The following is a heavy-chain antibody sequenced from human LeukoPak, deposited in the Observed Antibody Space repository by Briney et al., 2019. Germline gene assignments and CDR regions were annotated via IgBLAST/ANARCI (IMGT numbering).Heavy chain of an antibody. D-gene: IGHD3-22*01. Sequence: SVKVSCKASGFTFTSSAMQWVRQARGQRLEWIGWIVVGSGNTNYAQKLQERVTITRDMSTGTAYMELSSLRSEDTAVYYCAAGVNYYDSSGYSGYFDYWGQGTLVTVSS. CDR1: GFTFTSSA. CDR2: IVVGSGNT. V-gene: IGHV1-58*02. J-gene: IGHJ4*02. CDR3: AAGVNYYDSSGYSGYFDY.